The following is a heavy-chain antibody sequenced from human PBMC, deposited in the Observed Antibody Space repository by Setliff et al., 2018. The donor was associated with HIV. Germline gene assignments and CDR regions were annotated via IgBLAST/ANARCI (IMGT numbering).Heavy chain of an antibody. Sequence: PSATLSLTCAVYGGSFSGYHWSWLRQSPGKGLEWIGSLYYSGSTYYNPSLKSRVTISVDTSKNQFSLKLTSVTAADTAVYYCARLPFSGYLRIDAFDIWGQGTMVTVSS. D-gene: IGHD3-22*01. V-gene: IGHV4-34*01. J-gene: IGHJ3*02. CDR3: ARLPFSGYLRIDAFDI. CDR2: LYYSGST. CDR1: GGSFSGYH.